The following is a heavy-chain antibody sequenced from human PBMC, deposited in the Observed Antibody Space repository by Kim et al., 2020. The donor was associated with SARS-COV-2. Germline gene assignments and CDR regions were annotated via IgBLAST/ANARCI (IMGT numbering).Heavy chain of an antibody. CDR2: IKSTIYGGTT. V-gene: IGHV3-49*04. CDR1: GFTFREFS. Sequence: GGSLRLSCVASGFTFREFSMDRVRQAPGKGLEWIGLIKSTIYGGTTEYAASVRGRFTISRDDSKNTAHLQMNSLKTEDTAVYYCVSVVCSCCRCDCYY. D-gene: IGHD2-21*01. CDR3: VSVVCSCCRCDCYY. J-gene: IGHJ6*01.